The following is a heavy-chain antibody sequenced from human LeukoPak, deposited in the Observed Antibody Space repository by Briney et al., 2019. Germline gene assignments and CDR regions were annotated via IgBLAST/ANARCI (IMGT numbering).Heavy chain of an antibody. D-gene: IGHD3-22*01. V-gene: IGHV3-9*01. Sequence: GRSLRLSCAASGFTFDDYTMHWVRQAPGKGLEWVSGITWNSDNIEYADSVKGRFTISRDNAKNSLYLQMNSLRAEDTALYYCAKDRQYYYYDSSGYYFDYWGQGTLVTVSS. CDR2: ITWNSDNI. J-gene: IGHJ4*02. CDR3: AKDRQYYYYDSSGYYFDY. CDR1: GFTFDDYT.